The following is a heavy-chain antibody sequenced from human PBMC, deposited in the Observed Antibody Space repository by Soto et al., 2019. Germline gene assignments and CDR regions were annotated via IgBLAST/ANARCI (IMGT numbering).Heavy chain of an antibody. Sequence: ETLSLTCTVSGGSISSSSYYWGWIRQPPGKGLEWIGSIYYSGSTYYNPSLKSRVTISVDTSKNQFSLKLSSVTAAVTAVYYCARHQPVGRFLEWLPAAANDDWGQGTLVTVSS. J-gene: IGHJ4*02. V-gene: IGHV4-39*01. CDR3: ARHQPVGRFLEWLPAAANDD. CDR2: IYYSGST. CDR1: GGSISSSSYY. D-gene: IGHD3-3*01.